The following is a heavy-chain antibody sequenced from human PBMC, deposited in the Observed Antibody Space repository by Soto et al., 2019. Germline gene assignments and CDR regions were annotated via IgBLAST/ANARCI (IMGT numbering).Heavy chain of an antibody. J-gene: IGHJ4*02. D-gene: IGHD1-26*01. CDR3: ARGGRGSPAPRSDY. Sequence: ASVKVSCKASGYTLTGYYMHWVRQAPGQGLEWMGWINPNSGGTNYAQKFQGRVTMTRDTSISTAYMELSRLRSDDTAVYFLARGGRGSPAPRSDYWGQGTLVTVSS. CDR1: GYTLTGYY. CDR2: INPNSGGT. V-gene: IGHV1-2*02.